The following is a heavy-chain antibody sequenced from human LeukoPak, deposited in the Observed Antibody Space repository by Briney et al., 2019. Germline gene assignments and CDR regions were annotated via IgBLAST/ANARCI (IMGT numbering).Heavy chain of an antibody. CDR3: AKAEGYDILTGLDY. V-gene: IGHV3-23*01. CDR2: IGASGGST. Sequence: PGRCLRLSCATSGFTFSSYAMSWVRQAPGKGLEWVSGIGASGGSTYYADSVKGRFTISRDNSNNTLYLQMNSLSTEDTAVYYCAKAEGYDILTGLDYWGQGTLVTVSS. J-gene: IGHJ4*02. D-gene: IGHD3-9*01. CDR1: GFTFSSYA.